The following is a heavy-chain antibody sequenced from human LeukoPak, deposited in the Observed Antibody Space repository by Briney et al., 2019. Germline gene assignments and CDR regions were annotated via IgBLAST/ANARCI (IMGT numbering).Heavy chain of an antibody. J-gene: IGHJ4*01. CDR3: TKDREPDNGWDLDY. Sequence: GSLRLSCAASGFTVSNNYMGWVRQAPGKGLEWVSAILAGGATYYADPVKGRFTISRDSSTNTLYLQMNSLRVDDTAIYYCTKDREPDNGWDLDYWGQGTLLIVSS. V-gene: IGHV3-53*01. CDR2: ILAGGAT. D-gene: IGHD6-19*01. CDR1: GFTVSNNY.